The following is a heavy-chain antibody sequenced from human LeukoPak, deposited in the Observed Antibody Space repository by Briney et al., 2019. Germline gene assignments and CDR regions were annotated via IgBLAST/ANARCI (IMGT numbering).Heavy chain of an antibody. CDR2: VSGSGVST. D-gene: IGHD1-26*01. CDR1: GFTFSSYA. J-gene: IGHJ4*02. V-gene: IGHV3-23*01. Sequence: GGSLRLSCAASGFTFSSYAMNWVRQAPGKGLEWVASVSGSGVSTYYADSVKGRFTISRDNSKNTLYLQMNSLRAGDTAVYYCAKDPIFSGSYGVFDYWGLGTLVTVSS. CDR3: AKDPIFSGSYGVFDY.